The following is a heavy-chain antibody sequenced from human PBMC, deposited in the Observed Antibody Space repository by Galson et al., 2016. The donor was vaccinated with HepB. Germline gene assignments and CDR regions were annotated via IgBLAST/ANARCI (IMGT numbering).Heavy chain of an antibody. J-gene: IGHJ4*02. V-gene: IGHV1-3*01. CDR3: ARGLGSGSWNFDN. D-gene: IGHD3-10*01. CDR1: GYTFTGFA. CDR2: INASNGKT. Sequence: SVKVSCKASGYTFTGFALHWVRQAPGQSLEWVGCINASNGKTQNSQKFQDRVSISRDTSATTAYMELSSLRSEDTAVYYCARGLGSGSWNFDNWGQGTLVTVSS.